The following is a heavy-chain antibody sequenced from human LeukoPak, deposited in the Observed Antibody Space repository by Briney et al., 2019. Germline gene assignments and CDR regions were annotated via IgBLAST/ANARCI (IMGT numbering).Heavy chain of an antibody. J-gene: IGHJ6*03. CDR3: ARGRRRAMGSSSPLYYYYYMDV. Sequence: KPSETLSLTCTVSGGSISSYYRSWIRQPPGKGLEWIGYIYYSGSTNYNPSLKSRVTISVDTSKNQFSLKLSSVTAADTAVYYCARGRRRAMGSSSPLYYYYYMDVWGKGTTVTVSS. CDR1: GGSISSYY. V-gene: IGHV4-59*01. D-gene: IGHD6-6*01. CDR2: IYYSGST.